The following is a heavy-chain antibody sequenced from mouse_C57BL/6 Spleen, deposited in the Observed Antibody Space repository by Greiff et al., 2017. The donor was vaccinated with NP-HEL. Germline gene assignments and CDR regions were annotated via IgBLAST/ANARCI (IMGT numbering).Heavy chain of an antibody. Sequence: VQLKQSGAELVRPGASVKLSCTASGFNIKDDYMHWVKQRPEQGLEWIGWIDPENGDTEYASKFQGKATITADTSSNTAYLQLSSLTSEDTAVYYCTTYYYGRGFAYWGQGTLVTVSA. J-gene: IGHJ3*01. CDR3: TTYYYGRGFAY. D-gene: IGHD1-1*01. V-gene: IGHV14-4*01. CDR1: GFNIKDDY. CDR2: IDPENGDT.